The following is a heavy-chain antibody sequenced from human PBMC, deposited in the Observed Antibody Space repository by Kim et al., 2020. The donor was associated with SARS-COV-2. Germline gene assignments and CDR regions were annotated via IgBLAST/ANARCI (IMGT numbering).Heavy chain of an antibody. V-gene: IGHV3-7*04. Sequence: GGSLRLSCAASGFTFTTYWMTWVRQAPGKGLEWVANIKEDGSAKNYADSLKGRFTISRDNAKNSRYLQMNSLRAKDTDVYYCARAHWGPEYWGQGTLVTVSS. CDR2: IKEDGSAK. CDR1: GFTFTTYW. CDR3: ARAHWGPEY. D-gene: IGHD7-27*01. J-gene: IGHJ4*02.